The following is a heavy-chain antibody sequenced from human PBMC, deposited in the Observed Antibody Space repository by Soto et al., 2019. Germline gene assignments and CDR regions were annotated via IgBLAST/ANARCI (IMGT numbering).Heavy chain of an antibody. CDR3: ARPRPRLRYFDWQYNWFDP. CDR2: IIPIFGTA. CDR1: GGTFSSYS. J-gene: IGHJ5*02. D-gene: IGHD3-9*01. Sequence: SVKVSCNASGGTFSSYSISWVRQAPGQGLEWMGGIIPIFGTANYAQKFQGRVTITADESTSTAYMELSSLRSEDTAVYYCARPRPRLRYFDWQYNWFDPWGQGTLVTVSS. V-gene: IGHV1-69*13.